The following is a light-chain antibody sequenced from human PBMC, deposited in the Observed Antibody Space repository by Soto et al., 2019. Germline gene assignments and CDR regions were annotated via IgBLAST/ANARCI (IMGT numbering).Light chain of an antibody. V-gene: IGKV1-16*02. CDR1: QGINDF. CDR3: QQYHSYPVT. J-gene: IGKJ4*01. Sequence: DILMTQSPSSLSASVGDTVTITCRASQGINDFLAWFQQKPGKAPKPLISAASSLQSGVPSKFSGSGSDRDFTLTISSLQPEDSATYYCQQYHSYPVTFGGGTKVEIK. CDR2: AAS.